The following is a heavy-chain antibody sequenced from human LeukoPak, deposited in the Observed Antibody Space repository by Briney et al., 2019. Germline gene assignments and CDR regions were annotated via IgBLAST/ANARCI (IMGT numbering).Heavy chain of an antibody. V-gene: IGHV4-59*08. CDR3: ARHRGKQWLVRGGYYFDY. Sequence: SETLSLTCTVSGGSITNYYWSWIRQPPGKGLEWIGYFSYSGSTTYNPSLKSRVTISVDTSKNQFSLKLSSVTAADTAVYYCARHRGKQWLVRGGYYFDYWGQGTLVTVSS. CDR2: FSYSGST. CDR1: GGSITNYY. D-gene: IGHD6-19*01. J-gene: IGHJ4*02.